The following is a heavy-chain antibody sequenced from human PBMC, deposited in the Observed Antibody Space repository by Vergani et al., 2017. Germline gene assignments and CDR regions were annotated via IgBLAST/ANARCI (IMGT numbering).Heavy chain of an antibody. CDR1: GYSFTSYW. CDR2: IDLSDTYT. Sequence: EVQLVQSGAEVKKPGESLRISCKGSGYSFTSYWISWVRQMPGKGLEWTGRIDLSDTYTNYSPSFQGHVTISADKSSSTTYLQWTSLKASDTAMYYCARNEGGYELVDYWGQGTLVTVSS. CDR3: ARNEGGYELVDY. V-gene: IGHV5-10-1*03. J-gene: IGHJ4*01. D-gene: IGHD5-12*01.